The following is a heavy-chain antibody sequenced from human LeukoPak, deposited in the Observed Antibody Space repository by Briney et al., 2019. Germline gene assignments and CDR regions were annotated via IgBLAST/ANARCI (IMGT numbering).Heavy chain of an antibody. D-gene: IGHD6-13*01. CDR1: GGSLRSHY. CDR3: ARMAKYSSSWYGGYFDY. Sequence: SETLPLTCTVSGGSLRSHYWSWIRQPPGKALEWIGYIYYSGSTNYNPSLKSRVTISVDTSKNQFSLKLSSVTAADTAVYYCARMAKYSSSWYGGYFDYWGQGTLVTVSS. J-gene: IGHJ4*02. V-gene: IGHV4-59*11. CDR2: IYYSGST.